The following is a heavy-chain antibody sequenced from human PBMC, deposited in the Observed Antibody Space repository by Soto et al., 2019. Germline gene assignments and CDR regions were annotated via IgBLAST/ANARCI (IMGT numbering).Heavy chain of an antibody. Sequence: GGSLRLSCAASGFTFTTYAIHWVRQAPGKGLEWVAVISNDGNKKVYADSVKGRFNVSRDNSKNTVYLQMNSLRGDDTAVYYCASSIAVAGLDYWGQGTLVTVSS. D-gene: IGHD6-19*01. J-gene: IGHJ4*02. CDR3: ASSIAVAGLDY. V-gene: IGHV3-30-3*01. CDR2: ISNDGNKK. CDR1: GFTFTTYA.